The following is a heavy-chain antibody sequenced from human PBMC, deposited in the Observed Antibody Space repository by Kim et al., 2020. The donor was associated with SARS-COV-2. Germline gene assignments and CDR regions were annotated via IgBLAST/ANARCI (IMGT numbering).Heavy chain of an antibody. CDR3: ARANYYDSSGHFDY. V-gene: IGHV4-4*02. Sequence: NPSRKSRVTISVDKSNNQFSLKLSSVTAADTAVYYCARANYYDSSGHFDYWGQGTLVTVSS. D-gene: IGHD3-22*01. J-gene: IGHJ4*02.